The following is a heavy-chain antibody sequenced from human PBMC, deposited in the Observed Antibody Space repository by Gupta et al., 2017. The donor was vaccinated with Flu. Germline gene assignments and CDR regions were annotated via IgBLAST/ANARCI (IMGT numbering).Heavy chain of an antibody. CDR2: ITSGSYT. CDR1: GFTFGTYT. V-gene: IGHV3-21*01. J-gene: IGHJ4*02. CDR3: VRVGGPMASGKFDY. D-gene: IGHD3-10*01. Sequence: EVQLVESGGGLVKPGGSLRLSCAASGFTFGTYTMTWVRQAPGKGLEWVSDITSGSYTYYADSVKGRFTISRDNAKNSLYLQMNSLRAEDTAVYFCVRVGGPMASGKFDYWGQGTLVTVSS.